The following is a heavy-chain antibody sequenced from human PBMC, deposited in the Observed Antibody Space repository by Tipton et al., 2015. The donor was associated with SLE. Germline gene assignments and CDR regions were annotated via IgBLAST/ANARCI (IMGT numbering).Heavy chain of an antibody. CDR3: ARDRGSSWFFFDY. D-gene: IGHD6-13*01. CDR1: GFTVTNYG. J-gene: IGHJ4*02. Sequence: GSLRLSCAASGFTVTNYGMMWVRQAPGKGLEWVSVFYSGGDTYYADSVKGRFTISRDNSKNTLYLQMNSLRAEDTAVYYCARDRGSSWFFFDYWGQGTLVTVSS. CDR2: FYSGGDT. V-gene: IGHV3-66*02.